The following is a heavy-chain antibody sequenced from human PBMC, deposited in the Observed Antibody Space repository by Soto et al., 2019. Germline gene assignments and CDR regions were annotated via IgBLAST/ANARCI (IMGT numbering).Heavy chain of an antibody. Sequence: QVQLVQSGAEVKKPGASVKVSCKASGYTFTSYYMHWVRQAPGQGLEWMGIINPSGGSTSYAQKFQCRGTMTRATSTSTVYMELSSLRSKDTAVYYCARDQAGSGDLYFDLWGRGTLVTVSS. V-gene: IGHV1-46*01. CDR3: ARDQAGSGDLYFDL. D-gene: IGHD6-19*01. J-gene: IGHJ2*01. CDR1: GYTFTSYY. CDR2: INPSGGST.